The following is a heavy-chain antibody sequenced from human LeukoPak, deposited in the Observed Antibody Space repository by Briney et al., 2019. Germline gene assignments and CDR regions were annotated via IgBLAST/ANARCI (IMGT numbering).Heavy chain of an antibody. V-gene: IGHV3-48*01. CDR1: GFTFSSYS. J-gene: IGHJ5*02. CDR3: ARDVLRSPPPNWFDP. Sequence: GGSLRLSCAASGFTFSSYSMNWVRQAPGKGLEWVSYISSSSSTIYYADSVKGRFTISRDNAKNSPYLQMNSLRAEDTAVYYCARDVLRSPPPNWFDPWGQGTLVTVSS. D-gene: IGHD5/OR15-5a*01. CDR2: ISSSSSTI.